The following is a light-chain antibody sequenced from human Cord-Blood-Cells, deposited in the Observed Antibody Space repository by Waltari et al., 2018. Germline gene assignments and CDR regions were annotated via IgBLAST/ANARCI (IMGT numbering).Light chain of an antibody. Sequence: DIVMTQSPLSLPVTPGEPASISCRSSQSLLHSNGYNYLDWYLQKPGQSPQLLIYLGANRASRVPDRFSGRGSGTDFTLKISRVEAEDVGVYYCMQALQTPYTFGQGTKLEIK. CDR1: QSLLHSNGYNY. CDR3: MQALQTPYT. CDR2: LGA. J-gene: IGKJ2*01. V-gene: IGKV2-28*01.